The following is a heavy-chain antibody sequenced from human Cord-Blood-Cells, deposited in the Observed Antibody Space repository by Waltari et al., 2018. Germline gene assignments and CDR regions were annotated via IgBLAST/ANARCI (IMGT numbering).Heavy chain of an antibody. V-gene: IGHV3-30*18. Sequence: QVQLVESGGGVVQPGRSLRLSCAASGFPFSSYGMHGVRQAPGKGLEWVAVISYDGSNKYYADSVKGRFTISRDNSKNTLYLQMNSLRAEDTAVYYCAKGITMIVVVTPFDYWGQGTLVTVSS. CDR2: ISYDGSNK. D-gene: IGHD3-22*01. J-gene: IGHJ4*02. CDR1: GFPFSSYG. CDR3: AKGITMIVVVTPFDY.